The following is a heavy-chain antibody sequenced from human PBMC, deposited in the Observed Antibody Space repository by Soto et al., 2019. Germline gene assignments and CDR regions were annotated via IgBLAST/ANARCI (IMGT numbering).Heavy chain of an antibody. CDR3: ARAGWYQLPFPDYYYYYMDV. CDR1: GGSFSGYY. J-gene: IGHJ6*03. CDR2: INHSGST. D-gene: IGHD2-2*01. V-gene: IGHV4-34*01. Sequence: SETLSLTCAVYGGSFSGYYWSWIRQPPGKGLEWIGEINHSGSTNYNPSLKSRVTISVDTSKNQFSLKLSSVTAADTAVYYCARAGWYQLPFPDYYYYYMDVWGKGTTVTVSS.